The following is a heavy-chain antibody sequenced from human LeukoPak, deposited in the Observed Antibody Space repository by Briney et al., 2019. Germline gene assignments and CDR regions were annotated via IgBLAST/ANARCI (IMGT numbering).Heavy chain of an antibody. J-gene: IGHJ4*02. Sequence: GGSLRLSCADSGFTFSSYSLNWVRQAPRRGREWVLYISSSSGIVYYADSVKGRLTISRDNVKNSLYLQMNSLRAEDTAVYYCARTGYSDGLYCFDYWGQGTLVTVSS. CDR3: ARTGYSDGLYCFDY. CDR2: ISSSSGIV. CDR1: GFTFSSYS. V-gene: IGHV3-48*04. D-gene: IGHD5-18*01.